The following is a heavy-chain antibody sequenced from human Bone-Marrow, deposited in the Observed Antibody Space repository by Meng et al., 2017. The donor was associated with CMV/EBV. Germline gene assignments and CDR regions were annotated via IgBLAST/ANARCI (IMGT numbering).Heavy chain of an antibody. D-gene: IGHD2-21*01. CDR1: GGSISSYY. V-gene: IGHV4-59*01. J-gene: IGHJ4*02. CDR3: ARDFLLPIAILDY. Sequence: GSLRLSCTVSGGSISSYYWSWIRQPPGKGLEWIGYIYYSGSTNYNPSLKSRVTISVDTSKNQFSLKLSSVTAADTAVYYCARDFLLPIAILDYWGQGTLVAVSS. CDR2: IYYSGST.